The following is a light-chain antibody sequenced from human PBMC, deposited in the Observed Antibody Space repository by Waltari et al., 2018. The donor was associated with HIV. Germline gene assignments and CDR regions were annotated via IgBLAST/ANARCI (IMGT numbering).Light chain of an antibody. CDR2: DLN. J-gene: IGLJ2*01. Sequence: QSALTQPASVSGFLGQSINISCTGISTDSRFYHYVSWYQQYPGKIPRLIIFDLNNRPSGVSDPFAGSRSGTSASLTFSGLQSGDEAHYYCASNRLDYTLIFGGGTKLTVL. CDR1: STDSRFYHY. V-gene: IGLV2-14*03. CDR3: ASNRLDYTLI.